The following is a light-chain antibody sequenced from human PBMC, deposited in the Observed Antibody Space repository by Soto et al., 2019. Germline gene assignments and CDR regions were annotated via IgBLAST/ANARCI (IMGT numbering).Light chain of an antibody. J-gene: IGKJ2*01. V-gene: IGKV3-20*01. CDR3: QQYGTSPYT. CDR2: GAS. Sequence: EIVLTQSPGTLSLSPGERVTLYCRASQSVTNNNVAWYQQKPGQAPRLLMYGASSRAAGIPDRFSGSGSATAFTLTISRLEPEDFAVYYCQQYGTSPYTFGQGTKLEIK. CDR1: QSVTNNN.